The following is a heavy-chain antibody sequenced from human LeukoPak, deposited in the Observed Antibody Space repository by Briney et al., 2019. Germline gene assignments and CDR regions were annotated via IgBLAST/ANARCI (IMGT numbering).Heavy chain of an antibody. CDR3: AKDLFLGDNWFDP. CDR2: ISYDGSNK. D-gene: IGHD2/OR15-2a*01. V-gene: IGHV3-30*04. Sequence: GTSLRLSCAASGFTFSRHPMHWVRQAPGKGLEWVAVISYDGSNKYYADSVKGRFTISRDNSKNTLYLQMNSLRAEDTAVYYCAKDLFLGDNWFDPWGQGTLVTVSS. CDR1: GFTFSRHP. J-gene: IGHJ5*02.